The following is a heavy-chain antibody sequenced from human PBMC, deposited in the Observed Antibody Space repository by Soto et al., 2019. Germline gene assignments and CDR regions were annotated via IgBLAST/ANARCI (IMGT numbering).Heavy chain of an antibody. CDR2: IYNSGST. CDR1: GGSISNYY. D-gene: IGHD6-19*01. Sequence: QVQLRESGPGLLKPSESLSLTCTVSGGSISNYYWSWLRQPPGKGLEWIGCIYNSGSTNYNPSLKSRVTMSVDTSKNQFSLKLASVTAADTAVYYCTRHTTSGWYQVVYWGQGTLVTVSS. V-gene: IGHV4-59*08. CDR3: TRHTTSGWYQVVY. J-gene: IGHJ4*02.